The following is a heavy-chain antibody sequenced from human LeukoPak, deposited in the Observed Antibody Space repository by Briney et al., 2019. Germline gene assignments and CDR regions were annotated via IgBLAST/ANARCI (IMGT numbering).Heavy chain of an antibody. CDR3: ARTTVVPAAPGAFDI. J-gene: IGHJ3*02. V-gene: IGHV4-59*08. D-gene: IGHD2-2*01. Sequence: SETLSLTCTVSDGSINGYYWSWIRQPPGKGLDWIGYMYSGGTTNYSPSLKSRVTISEDTSKNQFSLKLSSVTAADTAVYYCARTTVVPAAPGAFDIWGQGTMVTVSS. CDR2: MYSGGTT. CDR1: DGSINGYY.